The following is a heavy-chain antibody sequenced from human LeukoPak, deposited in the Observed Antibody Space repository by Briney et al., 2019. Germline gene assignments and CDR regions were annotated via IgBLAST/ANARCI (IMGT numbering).Heavy chain of an antibody. V-gene: IGHV4-61*01. J-gene: IGHJ4*02. CDR2: IYYSGST. D-gene: IGHD2-2*01. Sequence: SETLSLTCTVSGGSVSSGSYYWSWLRQPPGTGLEWIGYIYYSGSTNYNPSLKSRVTISVDTSKNQFSLKLSSVTAADTAVYYCARFSIVVVPAAMKRDYYFDYWGQGTLVTVSS. CDR3: ARFSIVVVPAAMKRDYYFDY. CDR1: GGSVSSGSYY.